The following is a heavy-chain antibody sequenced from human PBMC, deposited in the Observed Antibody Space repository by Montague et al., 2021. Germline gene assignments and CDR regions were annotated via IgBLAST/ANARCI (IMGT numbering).Heavy chain of an antibody. Sequence: SVKVSFKASGGTFSSYAISWVRQAPGQGLEWMGGIIPMLGTTNYAQKFQGRVTITAAESTSTAYMELSSLRSEDTAVYYCARGDYYGSGSYYSFDYWGQGTLVTVSS. CDR3: ARGDYYGSGSYYSFDY. CDR2: IIPMLGTT. V-gene: IGHV1-69*13. D-gene: IGHD3-10*01. CDR1: GGTFSSYA. J-gene: IGHJ4*02.